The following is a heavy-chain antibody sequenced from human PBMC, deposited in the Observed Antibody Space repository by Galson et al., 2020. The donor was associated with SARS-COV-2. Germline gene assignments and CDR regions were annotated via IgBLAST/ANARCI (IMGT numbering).Heavy chain of an antibody. J-gene: IGHJ6*02. CDR2: IYTSGST. D-gene: IGHD4-4*01. Sequence: SETLSLTCTVSGGSISSYYWSWIRQPAGKGLEWIGRIYTSGSTNYNPSLKSRVTMSVDTSKNQFSLKLSSVTAADTAVYYCAGDSKVTTHHYYYYYGMDVWGQGTTVTVSS. V-gene: IGHV4-4*07. CDR1: GGSISSYY. CDR3: AGDSKVTTHHYYYYYGMDV.